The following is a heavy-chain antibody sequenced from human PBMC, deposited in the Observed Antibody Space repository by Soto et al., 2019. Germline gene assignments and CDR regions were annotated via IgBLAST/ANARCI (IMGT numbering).Heavy chain of an antibody. CDR1: GYTFTSYG. V-gene: IGHV1-18*01. J-gene: IGHJ4*02. CDR2: ISAFNGDT. CDR3: ARTYYFDCSGCPSDY. D-gene: IGHD3-22*01. Sequence: QVQLVQSGAEVKKPGASVKVSCKASGYTFTSYGISWLRQAPGQGLEWMGWISAFNGDTNYEQNLQGRVTMTTDTPTSSEYLGLRSLRPADTALYYCARTYYFDCSGCPSDYWGKGTLVTVSS.